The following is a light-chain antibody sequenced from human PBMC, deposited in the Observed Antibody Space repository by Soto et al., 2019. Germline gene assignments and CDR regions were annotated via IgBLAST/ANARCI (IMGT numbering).Light chain of an antibody. Sequence: EIVMTQSPATLSLSPGERATLSCRASQTVASNIAWYQQKPGQAPRLLIHGASTRATGVSARFSGTGSGTEFTLAIGSLQSEDFAVYYCQQYHNWPPQYTFGQGTRLQIK. V-gene: IGKV3-15*01. CDR2: GAS. CDR3: QQYHNWPPQYT. CDR1: QTVASN. J-gene: IGKJ2*01.